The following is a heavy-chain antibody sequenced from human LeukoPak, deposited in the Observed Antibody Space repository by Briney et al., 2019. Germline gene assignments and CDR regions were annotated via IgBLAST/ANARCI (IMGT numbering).Heavy chain of an antibody. D-gene: IGHD3-3*01. Sequence: GGSLRLSCAASGFSVSSYWMSWVRQAPGRGLEWVANINPDGSNMLYVDSVEGRFTISRDNAKNSLYLQMNSLRAEDTAVYFCVSGFLQWLYWGQGTLVTVSS. CDR2: INPDGSNM. J-gene: IGHJ4*02. V-gene: IGHV3-7*01. CDR3: VSGFLQWLY. CDR1: GFSVSSYW.